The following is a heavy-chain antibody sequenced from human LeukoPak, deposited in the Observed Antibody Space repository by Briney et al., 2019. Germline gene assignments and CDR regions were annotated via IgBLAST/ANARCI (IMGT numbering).Heavy chain of an antibody. J-gene: IGHJ4*02. CDR3: ATSRYYYGSGSSFYY. D-gene: IGHD3-10*01. Sequence: GASVKVSCKASGGTFSSYAISWVRQAPGQGLEWMGWINPNSGGTNYAQKFQGRVTMTRDTSISTAYMELSRLRSDDTAVYYCATSRYYYGSGSSFYYWGQGTLVTVSS. V-gene: IGHV1-2*02. CDR2: INPNSGGT. CDR1: GGTFSSYA.